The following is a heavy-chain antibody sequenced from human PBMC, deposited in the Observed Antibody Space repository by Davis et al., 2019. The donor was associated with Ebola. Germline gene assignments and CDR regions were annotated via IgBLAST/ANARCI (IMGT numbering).Heavy chain of an antibody. CDR3: ARERATIFGVVITTEFDY. CDR2: ISAYNGNT. D-gene: IGHD3-3*01. Sequence: ASVKVSCKASGYTFTNHGIVWVRQAPGQGLEWMGWISAYNGNTNYAQKLQGRVTMTTDTSTSTAYMELRSLRSDDTAVYYCARERATIFGVVITTEFDYWGQGTLVTVSS. V-gene: IGHV1-18*01. J-gene: IGHJ4*02. CDR1: GYTFTNHG.